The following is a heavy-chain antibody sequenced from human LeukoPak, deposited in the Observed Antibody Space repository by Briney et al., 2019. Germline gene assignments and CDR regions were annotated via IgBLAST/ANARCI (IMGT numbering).Heavy chain of an antibody. D-gene: IGHD1-26*01. V-gene: IGHV1-69*05. CDR1: GGTFSSYA. Sequence: SVKVSCKASGGTFSSYAISWVRQAPGQGLEWMGGIIPIFGTANYAQKFQGRVTITTDESTSTAYMELSSLGSEDTAVYYCASKRVGATMGYYFDYWGQGTLVTVSS. J-gene: IGHJ4*02. CDR3: ASKRVGATMGYYFDY. CDR2: IIPIFGTA.